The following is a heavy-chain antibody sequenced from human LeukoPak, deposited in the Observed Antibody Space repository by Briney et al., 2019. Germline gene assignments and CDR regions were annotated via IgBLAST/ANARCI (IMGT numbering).Heavy chain of an antibody. Sequence: PGGSLRLSCAASGFTFNIYSMNWVRQAPGKGLEWVASIGSGSSHIFYVDSVMGRFSISRDNAKNSLYLQMDSLRAEDTAVYYCAGGYSRGMDVWGQGTTVTVSS. V-gene: IGHV3-21*06. J-gene: IGHJ6*02. CDR1: GFTFNIYS. D-gene: IGHD6-13*01. CDR2: IGSGSSHI. CDR3: AGGYSRGMDV.